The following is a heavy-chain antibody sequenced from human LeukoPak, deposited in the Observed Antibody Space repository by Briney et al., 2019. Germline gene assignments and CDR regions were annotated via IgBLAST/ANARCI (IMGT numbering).Heavy chain of an antibody. CDR2: ISGSGGST. V-gene: IGHV3-23*01. Sequence: GGSLRLSCAASGFTFSSYAMSWVRQAPRKGLEWVSAISGSGGSTYYADSVKGRFTISRDNSKNTLYLQMNSLRVEDTAVYYCAKGDYYDSSGYLQKFDYWGQGTLVTVSS. CDR3: AKGDYYDSSGYLQKFDY. D-gene: IGHD3-22*01. J-gene: IGHJ4*02. CDR1: GFTFSSYA.